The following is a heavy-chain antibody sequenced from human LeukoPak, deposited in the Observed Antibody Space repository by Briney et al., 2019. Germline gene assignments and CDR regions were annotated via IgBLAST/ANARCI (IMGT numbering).Heavy chain of an antibody. Sequence: PSETLSLTCAVYSGSFSGYYWSWIRQPPGKGLEWIGEINHSESTNYNPSLKSRVTISVDTSKNQFSLKLSSVAAADTAVYYCARRRLGELSPIDYWGQGTLVTVSS. D-gene: IGHD3-16*02. J-gene: IGHJ4*02. CDR2: INHSEST. CDR3: ARRRLGELSPIDY. CDR1: SGSFSGYY. V-gene: IGHV4-34*01.